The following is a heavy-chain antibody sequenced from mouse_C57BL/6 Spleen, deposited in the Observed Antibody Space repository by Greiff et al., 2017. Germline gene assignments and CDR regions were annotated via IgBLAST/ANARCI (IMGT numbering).Heavy chain of an antibody. Sequence: VQLQQSGAELARPGASVKISCKASGYTFTSYTMHWVKQRPGQGLEWIGYINPGGGYTKYNEKFKDKATLTADKSSSTAYMQLSRLTSEDSAVYEGARTGDMTGPWYMDVWGTGTTVTVSS. CDR2: INPGGGYT. CDR1: GYTFTSYT. CDR3: ARTGDMTGPWYMDV. V-gene: IGHV1-4*01. J-gene: IGHJ1*03. D-gene: IGHD3-2*01.